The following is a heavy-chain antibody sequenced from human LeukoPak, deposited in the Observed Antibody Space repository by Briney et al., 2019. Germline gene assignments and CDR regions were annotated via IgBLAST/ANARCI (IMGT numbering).Heavy chain of an antibody. V-gene: IGHV3-15*01. D-gene: IGHD6-19*01. CDR2: IKSKTDGGTT. J-gene: IGHJ4*02. CDR3: TTDLWIAVAGSG. CDR1: GFTFSNAW. Sequence: GGSLRLSCAASGFTFSNAWMSWVRQAPGKGLEWVGHIKSKTDGGTTDYAAPVKGRFTISRDDSKNTLYLQMNSLKTEDTAVYYCTTDLWIAVAGSGWGQGTLVTVSS.